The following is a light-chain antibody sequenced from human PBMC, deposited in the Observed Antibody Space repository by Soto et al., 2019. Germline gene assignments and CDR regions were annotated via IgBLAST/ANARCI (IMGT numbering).Light chain of an antibody. CDR3: QQDDSFPLT. J-gene: IGKJ4*01. CDR2: AAS. Sequence: DIQMTQSPSSVSASVGDRVTITCRASQDISSWLAWYQQKAGKAPKLLIFAASSLQSGVPSRFSGSGSGTDFTLTISRLQPEDVAAYYCQQDDSFPLTFGGGTKVEIK. V-gene: IGKV1-12*01. CDR1: QDISSW.